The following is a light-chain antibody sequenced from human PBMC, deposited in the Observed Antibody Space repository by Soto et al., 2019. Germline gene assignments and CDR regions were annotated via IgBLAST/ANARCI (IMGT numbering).Light chain of an antibody. CDR2: AAS. CDR3: QQYYSYPRT. Sequence: AIRVTQSQSSFSASTGDRVTITCRASQGISSYLAWYQQKPGKAPKLLIYAASTLQSGVPSRFSGSGSGTDFTLTISCLQSEDFATYYCQQYYSYPRTFGQGTKVEIK. J-gene: IGKJ1*01. V-gene: IGKV1-8*01. CDR1: QGISSY.